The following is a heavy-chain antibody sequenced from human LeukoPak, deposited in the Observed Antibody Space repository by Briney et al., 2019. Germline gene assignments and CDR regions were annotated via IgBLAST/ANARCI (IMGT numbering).Heavy chain of an antibody. V-gene: IGHV3-33*01. CDR2: IWYDGNNK. D-gene: IGHD4-17*01. Sequence: GGSLRLSCAASGFTFSTYGMHWVRQAPGKGLEWVSVIWYDGNNKYYADSVKGRFTISRDNSKNTLYLQMDSLRAEDTAVYYCARPLYGDFAKYFQRWGQGTLVTVSS. CDR1: GFTFSTYG. J-gene: IGHJ1*01. CDR3: ARPLYGDFAKYFQR.